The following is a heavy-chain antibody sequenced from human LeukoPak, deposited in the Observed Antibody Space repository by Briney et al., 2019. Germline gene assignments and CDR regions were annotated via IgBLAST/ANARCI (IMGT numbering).Heavy chain of an antibody. CDR1: GFTFSSYA. J-gene: IGHJ4*02. CDR3: ARDLVYDFWSGYSAGRFDY. D-gene: IGHD3-3*01. Sequence: PEGSLRLSCAASGFTFSSYAMHWVRQAPGKGLEWVAVISYDGSNKYYADSVKGRFTISRDNSKNTLYLQMNSLRAEDTAVYYCARDLVYDFWSGYSAGRFDYWGRGTLVTVSS. CDR2: ISYDGSNK. V-gene: IGHV3-30-3*01.